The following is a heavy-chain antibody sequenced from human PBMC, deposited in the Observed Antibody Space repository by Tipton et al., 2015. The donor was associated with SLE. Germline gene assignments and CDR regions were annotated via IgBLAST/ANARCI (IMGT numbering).Heavy chain of an antibody. CDR1: GGSISSILSY. J-gene: IGHJ2*01. CDR3: AREFLNPVTTVHYYFDL. V-gene: IGHV4-39*07. D-gene: IGHD4-11*01. CDR2: IYYSRST. Sequence: TLSLTCSVSGGSISSILSYWGWIRQPPGKGLEWSGTIYYSRSTNYNPSLKSRVTMSVDTSKNHFSLKLISVTAADTAVYYCAREFLNPVTTVHYYFDLWGRGTLVTVSS.